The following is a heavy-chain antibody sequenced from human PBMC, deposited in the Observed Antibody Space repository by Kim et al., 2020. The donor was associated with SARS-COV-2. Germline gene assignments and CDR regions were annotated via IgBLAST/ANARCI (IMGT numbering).Heavy chain of an antibody. CDR3: ARGGEREQWLVRGVDY. D-gene: IGHD6-19*01. J-gene: IGHJ4*02. V-gene: IGHV3-30*07. Sequence: DSVEGRFTISRNNSKNPLFLQMNSRGAEETAVYYCARGGEREQWLVRGVDYWGQGTLVTVSS.